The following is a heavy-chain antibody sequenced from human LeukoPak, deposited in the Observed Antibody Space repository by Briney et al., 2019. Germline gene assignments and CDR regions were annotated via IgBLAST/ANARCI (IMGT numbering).Heavy chain of an antibody. D-gene: IGHD4-23*01. V-gene: IGHV3-30*01. CDR1: GFTFSSYV. CDR2: ISYDGSNK. CDR3: ASRTTVVTPDAFDI. Sequence: GGSLRLSCAASGFTFSSYVMHWVRLAPGKGLEWVAIISYDGSNKYYADSVKGRFTISRDKSKNTLYLQMNSLRAEDTAVYFCASRTTVVTPDAFDIWGQGTMVTVSS. J-gene: IGHJ3*02.